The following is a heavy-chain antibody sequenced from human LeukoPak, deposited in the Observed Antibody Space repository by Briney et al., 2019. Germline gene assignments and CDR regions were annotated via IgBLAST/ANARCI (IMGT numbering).Heavy chain of an antibody. J-gene: IGHJ5*02. Sequence: SETLSLTCTFSGDSISNPGFYWAWIRQPPGKDLEFIGTIYYSGTTFYNPSLASRVTMSIDTSNNRFSLTLNSVTAADTAVYYCARGPLNYDILTGNNWFDPWGQGTLVTVSS. CDR2: IYYSGTT. V-gene: IGHV4-39*07. D-gene: IGHD3-9*01. CDR1: GDSISNPGFY. CDR3: ARGPLNYDILTGNNWFDP.